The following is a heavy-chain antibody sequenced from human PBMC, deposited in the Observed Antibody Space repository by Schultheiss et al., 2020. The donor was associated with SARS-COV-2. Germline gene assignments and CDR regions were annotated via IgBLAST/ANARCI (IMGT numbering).Heavy chain of an antibody. V-gene: IGHV3-30*04. CDR3: ARDFLLSNQY. CDR1: GFTFGDYA. CDR2: ISYDGSNK. Sequence: GGSLRLSCTASGFTFGDYAMSWFRQAPGKGLEWVAVISYDGSNKYYADSVKGRFTISRDNAKNSLYLQMNSLRAEDTAVYYCARDFLLSNQYWGQGTLVTVSS. D-gene: IGHD2/OR15-2a*01. J-gene: IGHJ4*02.